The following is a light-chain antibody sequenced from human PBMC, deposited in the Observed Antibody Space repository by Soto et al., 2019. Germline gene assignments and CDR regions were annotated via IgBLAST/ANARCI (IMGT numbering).Light chain of an antibody. Sequence: QSALTQPASVFGSPGQSITICCTGTSXDVGGYNFVSWYQQHPGKAPKLMIYEVSNRPSGVSNRFSGSKSGNTASLTISGLQPEDEADYYCSSYTTSSTVVFGTGTKVTVL. J-gene: IGLJ1*01. CDR1: SXDVGGYNF. CDR2: EVS. CDR3: SSYTTSSTVV. V-gene: IGLV2-14*03.